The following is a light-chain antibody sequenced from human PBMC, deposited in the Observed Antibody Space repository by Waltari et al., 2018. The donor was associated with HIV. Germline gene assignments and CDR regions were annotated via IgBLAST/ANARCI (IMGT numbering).Light chain of an antibody. J-gene: IGLJ1*01. CDR2: SNN. V-gene: IGLV1-44*01. CDR3: AAWDDSLHGYV. CDR1: SSNIGSNP. Sequence: QSVLTQPPSASGTPGQRVTISCSGSSSNIGSNPINWYRQLPGTAPKLLIYSNNQWPSGVPDRFSGSKSGTSASLAISGLLSEDEADYYCAAWDDSLHGYVFGTGTKVTVV.